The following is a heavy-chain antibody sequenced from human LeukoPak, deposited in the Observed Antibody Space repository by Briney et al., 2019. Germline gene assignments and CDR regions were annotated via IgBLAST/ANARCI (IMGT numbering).Heavy chain of an antibody. J-gene: IGHJ3*02. CDR3: AREVRWGGGHDAFDI. CDR1: GGTFSNNA. CDR2: IIPIFGAA. V-gene: IGHV1-69*13. D-gene: IGHD7-27*01. Sequence: ASVKVSCKASGGTFSNNAISWVRQAPGRGIEWKGGIIPIFGAANYAQHFQGRVTITADEPTSTAFMELSSLRSEDTAMYYCAREVRWGGGHDAFDIWGQGTMVTVSS.